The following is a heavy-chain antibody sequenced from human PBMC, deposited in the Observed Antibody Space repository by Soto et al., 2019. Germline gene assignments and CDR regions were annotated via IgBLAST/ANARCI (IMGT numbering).Heavy chain of an antibody. D-gene: IGHD1-20*01. CDR2: ISYDGSNK. CDR1: GFTFSSYG. V-gene: IGHV3-30*18. J-gene: IGHJ4*02. CDR3: AKDRYNWNTRFFDY. Sequence: QVQLVESGGGVAQPGRSLRLSCAASGFTFSSYGMHWVRQAPGKGLEWVAVISYDGSNKYYADSVKGRFTISRDNSKNTLYLQMNSLRAEDTAVYYCAKDRYNWNTRFFDYWGQGTLVTVSS.